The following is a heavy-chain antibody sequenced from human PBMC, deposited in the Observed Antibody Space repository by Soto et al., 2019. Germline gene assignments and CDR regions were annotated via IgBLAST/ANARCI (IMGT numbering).Heavy chain of an antibody. D-gene: IGHD3-10*01. CDR2: IFSDGSP. CDR3: VRTVGSSWFFDL. J-gene: IGHJ2*01. Sequence: QLRQSGLGLVKPPETLSLTCSVSGASITSGDYYWGWIRQPPGKGLEWIGSIFSDGSPYYNPSLQSRVTFSIDTSRNEFSLKLNSATAADTAVYYCVRTVGSSWFFDLWVRGTLITVSS. CDR1: GASITSGDYY. V-gene: IGHV4-39*01.